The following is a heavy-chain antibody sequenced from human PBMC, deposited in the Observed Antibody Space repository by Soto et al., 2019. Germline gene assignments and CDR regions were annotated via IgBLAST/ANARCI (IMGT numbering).Heavy chain of an antibody. J-gene: IGHJ4*02. V-gene: IGHV2-5*02. D-gene: IGHD2-2*01. CDR3: ARNSESPDIVLVPAAPESDYFDY. CDR1: GFSLSTSGVG. Sequence: QITLKESGPTLVKPTQTLTLTCTFSGFSLSTSGVGVGWIRQPPGKALEWLALIYWDDDKRYSPSLKSRLTITKDTSKNQVVLTMTNMDPVDTAKYYCARNSESPDIVLVPAAPESDYFDYWGQGTLVTVSS. CDR2: IYWDDDK.